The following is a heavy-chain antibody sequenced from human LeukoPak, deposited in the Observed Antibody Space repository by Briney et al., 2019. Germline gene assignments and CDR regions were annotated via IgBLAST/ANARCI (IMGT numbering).Heavy chain of an antibody. Sequence: GGSLRLSCAASGFTFSSYWMSWVRQAPGKGLEWVANINQDGSEKYYVDSVKGRFTISRDNAKNSLYLQMNSLRAEDTAVYYCAKDSYSSGWYSFDYWGQGTLVTVSS. V-gene: IGHV3-7*01. D-gene: IGHD6-19*01. J-gene: IGHJ4*02. CDR2: INQDGSEK. CDR3: AKDSYSSGWYSFDY. CDR1: GFTFSSYW.